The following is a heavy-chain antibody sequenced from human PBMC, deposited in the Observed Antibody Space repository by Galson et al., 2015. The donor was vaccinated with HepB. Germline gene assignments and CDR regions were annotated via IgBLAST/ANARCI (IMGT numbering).Heavy chain of an antibody. CDR1: GFTFTDYS. Sequence: LRLSCAASGFTFTDYSMNWLRQAPGKGLEWVSSMNTYGSHIYYAESVKGRFTISRDNAKNSLYLQMNCLRAEDTAVYYCARSIPYTSAGDYWGQGTLVTVS. CDR3: ARSIPYTSAGDY. J-gene: IGHJ4*02. D-gene: IGHD6-25*01. V-gene: IGHV3-21*01. CDR2: MNTYGSHI.